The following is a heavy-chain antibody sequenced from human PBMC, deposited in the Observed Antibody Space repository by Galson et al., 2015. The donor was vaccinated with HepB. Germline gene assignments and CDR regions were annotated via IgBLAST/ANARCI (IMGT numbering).Heavy chain of an antibody. CDR2: INAGNGNT. D-gene: IGHD6-19*01. Sequence: SVKVSCKASGYTFTSYAMHWVRQAPGQRLEWMGWINAGNGNTKYSQKFQGRVTITRDTSASTAYMELSSLRSEDTAVYYCARKARLVAGTPIGAFDIWGQGTMVTVSS. CDR1: GYTFTSYA. V-gene: IGHV1-3*01. J-gene: IGHJ3*02. CDR3: ARKARLVAGTPIGAFDI.